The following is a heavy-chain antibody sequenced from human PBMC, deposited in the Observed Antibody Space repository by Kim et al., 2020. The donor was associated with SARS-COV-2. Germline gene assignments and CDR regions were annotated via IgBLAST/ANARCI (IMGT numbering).Heavy chain of an antibody. CDR3: ARPSYYDYVWGSYRGLGYYGMDV. CDR2: IYYSGST. CDR1: GGSISSSSYY. D-gene: IGHD3-16*02. Sequence: SETLSLTCTVSGGSISSSSYYWGWIRQPPGKGLEWIGSIYYSGSTYYNPSLKSRVTISVDTSKNQFSLKLSSVTAADTAVYYCARPSYYDYVWGSYRGLGYYGMDVWGQGTTVTVSS. J-gene: IGHJ6*02. V-gene: IGHV4-39*01.